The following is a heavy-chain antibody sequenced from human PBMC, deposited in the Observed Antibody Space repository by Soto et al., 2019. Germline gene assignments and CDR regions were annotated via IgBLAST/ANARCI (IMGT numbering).Heavy chain of an antibody. D-gene: IGHD2-2*01. Sequence: AVKVSCKASGGTFSSYAISWVRQAPGQGLEWMGGIIPIFGTANYAQKFQGRVTITADKSTSTAYMELSSLRSEDTAVYYCAEDLGYCSRHSCHCDDCGQGTRLTVPS. CDR2: IIPIFGTA. V-gene: IGHV1-69*06. CDR3: AEDLGYCSRHSCHCDD. J-gene: IGHJ4*02. CDR1: GGTFSSYA.